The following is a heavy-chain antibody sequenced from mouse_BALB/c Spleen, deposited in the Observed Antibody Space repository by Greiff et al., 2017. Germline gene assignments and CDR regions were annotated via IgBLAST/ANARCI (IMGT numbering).Heavy chain of an antibody. CDR3: ARGPYRYYFDY. V-gene: IGHV1-14*01. Sequence: EVKLMESGPELVKPGASVKMSCKASGYTFTSYVMHWVKQKPGQGLEWIGYINPYNDGTKYNEKFKGKATLTSDKSSSTAYMELSSLTSEDSAVYYCARGPYRYYFDYWGQGTTLTVSS. D-gene: IGHD2-14*01. CDR1: GYTFTSYV. J-gene: IGHJ2*01. CDR2: INPYNDGT.